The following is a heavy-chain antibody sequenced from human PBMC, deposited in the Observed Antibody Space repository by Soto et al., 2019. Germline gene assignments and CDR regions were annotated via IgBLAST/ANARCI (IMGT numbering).Heavy chain of an antibody. J-gene: IGHJ6*04. CDR2: IYPGDSET. CDR3: ARRSYCDGDCTRRPHHYYGTDF. V-gene: IGHV5-51*01. Sequence: GESLKISCKGSGYSFTSYWIVWVRQMPGKGLEWMGIIYPGDSETRYSPSLQGQVTMSADKSTSTAYLQWSSLKASDTAMYYCARRSYCDGDCTRRPHHYYGTDFRGKGTSRTVSS. CDR1: GYSFTSYW. D-gene: IGHD2-21*02.